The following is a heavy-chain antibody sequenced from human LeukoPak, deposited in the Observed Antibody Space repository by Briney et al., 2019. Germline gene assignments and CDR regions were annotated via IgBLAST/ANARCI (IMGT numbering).Heavy chain of an antibody. CDR3: ARTSGWELAGGFKDDAFDI. Sequence: ASVKVSCKASGGTFTSYGISWVRQAPGQGLEWMGWISAYNGNTNYAQKLQGRVTMTTDTSTSTAYMELRSPRSDDTAVYYCARTSGWELAGGFKDDAFDIWGQGTMVTVSS. CDR2: ISAYNGNT. J-gene: IGHJ3*02. V-gene: IGHV1-18*01. D-gene: IGHD1-26*01. CDR1: GGTFTSYG.